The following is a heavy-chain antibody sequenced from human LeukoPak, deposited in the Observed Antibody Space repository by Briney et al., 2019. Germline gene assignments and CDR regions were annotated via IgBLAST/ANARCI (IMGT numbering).Heavy chain of an antibody. J-gene: IGHJ5*02. Sequence: SETLSLTCAVSGGSISSSNWWSWVRPPPGKGLEWIGEIYHSGSTNYNPSLKRRVTISVDKSKNQFSLRLSSVTAADTAVYYCVSIQLRTSWFDPWGQGTLVTVSS. D-gene: IGHD1-1*01. CDR2: IYHSGST. V-gene: IGHV4-4*02. CDR3: VSIQLRTSWFDP. CDR1: GGSISSSNW.